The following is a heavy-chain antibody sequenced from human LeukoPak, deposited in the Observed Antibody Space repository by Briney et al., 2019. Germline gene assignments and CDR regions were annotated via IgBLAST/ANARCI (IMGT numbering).Heavy chain of an antibody. CDR2: ISSSSSTI. J-gene: IGHJ3*02. D-gene: IGHD3-22*01. Sequence: GGSLRLSCAASGFIFSTYSMNWARQAPGKGLEWVSYISSSSSTIYYADSVKGRFTISRDNAKNSLYLQMDSLRAEDTAMYYCARDRGAAAHYYDNSGSNDAFDIWGQGTMVTVSS. CDR1: GFIFSTYS. V-gene: IGHV3-48*04. CDR3: ARDRGAAAHYYDNSGSNDAFDI.